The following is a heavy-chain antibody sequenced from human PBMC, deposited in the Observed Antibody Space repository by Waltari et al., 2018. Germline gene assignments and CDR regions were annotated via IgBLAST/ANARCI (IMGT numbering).Heavy chain of an antibody. D-gene: IGHD6-6*01. J-gene: IGHJ5*02. Sequence: QLQLQESGPGLLRPSETLSLTCTAAAGSISSTTDSWGWIRQPPGKGLEWIGSIHHTGSIYYTPSLKTRVTMSADTSRQHLSLKLRSVTAADTALYYCARSVAARRINWFDPWGQGTLVTVSS. V-gene: IGHV4-39*02. CDR3: ARSVAARRINWFDP. CDR2: IHHTGSI. CDR1: AGSISSTTDS.